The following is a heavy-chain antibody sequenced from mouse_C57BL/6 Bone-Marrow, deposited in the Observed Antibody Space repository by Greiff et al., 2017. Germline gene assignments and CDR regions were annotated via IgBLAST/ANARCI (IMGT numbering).Heavy chain of an antibody. D-gene: IGHD6-1*01. CDR3: AREFSLDY. CDR2: IYPGDGDT. CDR1: GYAFSSSW. Sequence: QVQLQQSGPELVKPGASVKISCKASGYAFSSSWMNWVKQRPGKGLEWIGRIYPGDGDTNYKGKFKGKATLTADKSSSTTYMQRSSLTSEDSAVYYCAREFSLDYWGQGTTLTVSS. J-gene: IGHJ2*01. V-gene: IGHV1-82*01.